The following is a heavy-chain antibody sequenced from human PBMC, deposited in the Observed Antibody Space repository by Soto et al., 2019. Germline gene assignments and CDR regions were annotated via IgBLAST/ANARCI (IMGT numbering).Heavy chain of an antibody. CDR3: AKDTVCRFLEWSPSFDY. Sequence: EVQLVEYGGGLVPPGRSLRLSCAASGFTFDDYAMHWVRQAPWKGLEWVPGISWNSGSIGNADSVKGRFTISRDNATNYLYLTMNSLRAEDTAVYYCAKDTVCRFLEWSPSFDYWGQGTLVTVSS. D-gene: IGHD3-3*01. CDR1: GFTFDDYA. V-gene: IGHV3-9*01. J-gene: IGHJ4*02. CDR2: ISWNSGSI.